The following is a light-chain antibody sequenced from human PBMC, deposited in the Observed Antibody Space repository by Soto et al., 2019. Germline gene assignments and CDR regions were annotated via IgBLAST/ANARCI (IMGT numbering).Light chain of an antibody. CDR2: DAS. CDR1: QSVSTY. J-gene: IGKJ4*01. V-gene: IGKV3-11*01. CDR3: QQRSNWPLT. Sequence: EIVLTQSPATLSLSPGERATLSCRASQSVSTYLAWYQQKPGQAPRLLIYDASKRATDIPARFSGSGSGTDFALTISSLEPEDFAVYYGQQRSNWPLTFGGGTKVEIK.